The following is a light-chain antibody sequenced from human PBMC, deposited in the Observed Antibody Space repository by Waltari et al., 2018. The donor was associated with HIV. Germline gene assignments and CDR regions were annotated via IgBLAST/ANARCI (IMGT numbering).Light chain of an antibody. CDR3: QQSHSIPYT. Sequence: DIQMTQSPSSLSASVGDRVTITCRASQTVTSYLNWYQQKPGKAPNLLIYAASTFQSGVPSRFSGSGSATDYTLTISSLQPEDFATYFCQQSHSIPYTFGQGTKLEIQ. V-gene: IGKV1-39*01. J-gene: IGKJ2*01. CDR2: AAS. CDR1: QTVTSY.